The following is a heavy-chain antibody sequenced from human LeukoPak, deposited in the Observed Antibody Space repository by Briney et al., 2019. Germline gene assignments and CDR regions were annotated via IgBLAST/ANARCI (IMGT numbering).Heavy chain of an antibody. CDR1: GYTFTGYY. D-gene: IGHD3-22*01. CDR2: INPNSGGT. Sequence: ASVKVSCKASGYTFTGYYMHWVRQAPGQGLEWMGRINPNSGGTNYAQKFQGRVTMTRDTSISTAYMELSRLRSDDTAVYYCAREDYYDSSGYPYWGQGTLVTVSS. V-gene: IGHV1-2*06. J-gene: IGHJ4*02. CDR3: AREDYYDSSGYPY.